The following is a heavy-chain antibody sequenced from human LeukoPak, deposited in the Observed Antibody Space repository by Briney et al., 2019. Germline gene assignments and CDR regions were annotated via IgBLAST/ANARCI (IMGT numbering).Heavy chain of an antibody. CDR2: INGDGIAT. Sequence: GGSLRLSCAVSGFSFSNFWMHWVRQAPGKGLVWVSEINGDGIATNYADSVKGRFTISRDNAKNTLYLQMNSLRVEDTAVYYCGRALDDWGQGTLVTVSS. CDR1: GFSFSNFW. V-gene: IGHV3-74*01. CDR3: GRALDD. J-gene: IGHJ4*02.